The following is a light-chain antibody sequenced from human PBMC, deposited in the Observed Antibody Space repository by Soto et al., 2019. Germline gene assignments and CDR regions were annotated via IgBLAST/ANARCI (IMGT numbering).Light chain of an antibody. CDR1: SSDVGGYND. CDR2: EVS. CDR3: SSYAGSNNVV. Sequence: QSALTQPPSASGSPGQSVTISCTGTSSDVGGYNDVSWYQQHPGKAPKLMIDEVSKRPSGVPDRFSGSKSGNTASLTVSGLQAEDEDDYYCSSYAGSNNVVFGGGTKLTVL. V-gene: IGLV2-8*01. J-gene: IGLJ2*01.